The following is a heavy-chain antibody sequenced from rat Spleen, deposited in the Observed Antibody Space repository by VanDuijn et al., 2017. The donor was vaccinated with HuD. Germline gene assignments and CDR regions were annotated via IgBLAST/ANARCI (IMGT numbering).Heavy chain of an antibody. D-gene: IGHD1-6*01. CDR2: IIYDGSRT. V-gene: IGHV5-7*01. CDR1: GFTFDDYY. J-gene: IGHJ2*01. CDR3: TRRHYGYTDYFDY. Sequence: EVQLVESGGGLVQPGRSLRLSCVASGFTFDDYYMAWVRQAPKKGLEWVATIIYDGSRTFYRDSVKGRFTISSDNRKNTLYLQMNSLRSEDTATYYCTRRHYGYTDYFDYWGQGVMVTVSS.